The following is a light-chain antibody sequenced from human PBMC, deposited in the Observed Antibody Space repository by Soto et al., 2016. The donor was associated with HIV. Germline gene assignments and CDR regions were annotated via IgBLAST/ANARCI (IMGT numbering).Light chain of an antibody. J-gene: IGKJ4*01. V-gene: IGKV1-27*01. CDR3: QKYNNDVT. Sequence: DIQLTQSPSSLSASIGDTVSITCRASQDIFNYLAWYQQKPGEVPKLLIFAAISLHSGVPSRFSGRGSGTQFTLTISSLQPEDIGTYYCQKYNNDVTFGGGTKVGD. CDR2: AAI. CDR1: QDIFNY.